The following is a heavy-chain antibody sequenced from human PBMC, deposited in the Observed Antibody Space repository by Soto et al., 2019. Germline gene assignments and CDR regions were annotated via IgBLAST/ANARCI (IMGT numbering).Heavy chain of an antibody. CDR1: GFTFSSYA. CDR3: AKDYSTVTTDPLSVVLFDY. Sequence: EVQLLESGGGLVQPGGSLRLSCAASGFTFSSYAMSWVRQAPGKGLEWVSIINSDGRTYYADSVKGRFTLSRDNSKNTVYLQMNSLRAEDTAVYYCAKDYSTVTTDPLSVVLFDYWGQGALVTVSS. V-gene: IGHV3-23*01. CDR2: IINSDGRT. D-gene: IGHD4-17*01. J-gene: IGHJ4*02.